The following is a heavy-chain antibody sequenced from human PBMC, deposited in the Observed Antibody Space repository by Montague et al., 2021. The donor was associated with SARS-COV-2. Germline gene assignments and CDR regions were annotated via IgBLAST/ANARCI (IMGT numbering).Heavy chain of an antibody. Sequence: PALGKPTQTPTLTCTFSGFSLSATGVAVGRIRQSPGKALEWLALIFWDDDKRYSPSLKNRVTITGDTSKNQVVLTVTNVDPVDTATYYCAHRLSTAGGGFGFWGQGTTVTVSS. J-gene: IGHJ3*01. CDR3: AHRLSTAGGGFGF. CDR2: IFWDDDK. CDR1: GFSLSATGVA. D-gene: IGHD2-21*02. V-gene: IGHV2-5*02.